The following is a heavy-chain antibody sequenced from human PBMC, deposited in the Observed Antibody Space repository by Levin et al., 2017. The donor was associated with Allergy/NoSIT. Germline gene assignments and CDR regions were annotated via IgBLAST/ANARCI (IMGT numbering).Heavy chain of an antibody. CDR1: GYTFTGYY. J-gene: IGHJ4*02. CDR2: INPNSGGT. D-gene: IGHD3-3*01. Sequence: WASVKVSCKASGYTFTGYYMHWVRQAPGQGLEWMGWINPNSGGTNYAQKFQGRVTMTRDTSISTAYMELSRLRSDDTAVYYCARDGYYDFFYYFDYWGQGTLVTVSS. V-gene: IGHV1-2*02. CDR3: ARDGYYDFFYYFDY.